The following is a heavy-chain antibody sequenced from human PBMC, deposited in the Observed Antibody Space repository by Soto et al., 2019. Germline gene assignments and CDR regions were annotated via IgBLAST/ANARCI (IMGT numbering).Heavy chain of an antibody. Sequence: DSVKGRFTISRDNSKNTLYLQMNSLIGEDTAVYYCARAAQASSWNWLHPWGQGTLVTVSS. D-gene: IGHD6-13*01. J-gene: IGHJ5*02. CDR3: ARAAQASSWNWLHP. V-gene: IGHV3-30*04.